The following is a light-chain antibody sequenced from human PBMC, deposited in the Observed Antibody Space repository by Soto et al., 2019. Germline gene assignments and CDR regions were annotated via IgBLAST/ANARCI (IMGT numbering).Light chain of an antibody. CDR1: QTVTSTY. CDR2: GVS. CDR3: QHYANFLWT. J-gene: IGKJ1*01. Sequence: EIVLTQSPGTLSLSPGERATLSRRASQTVTSTYLAWYQQKPGQAPRLLIYGVSSRATGIPARFSGSGSGTDFTLTISRLEPEDSAVYFCQHYANFLWTFGQGTKVDIK. V-gene: IGKV3-20*01.